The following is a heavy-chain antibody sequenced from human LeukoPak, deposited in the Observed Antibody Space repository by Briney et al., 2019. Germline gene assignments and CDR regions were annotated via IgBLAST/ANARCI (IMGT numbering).Heavy chain of an antibody. D-gene: IGHD2-21*02. CDR2: INWNGGST. CDR3: ARDIDVQVAYCGGDCYPLGAFDI. J-gene: IGHJ3*02. V-gene: IGHV3-20*04. CDR1: GFTFDDYG. Sequence: GGSLRLSCAASGFTFDDYGMRWVRQAPGKGLEWVSGINWNGGSTGYADSVKGRFTISRDNAKNSLYLQMNSLRAEDTALYYCARDIDVQVAYCGGDCYPLGAFDIWGQGTMVTVSS.